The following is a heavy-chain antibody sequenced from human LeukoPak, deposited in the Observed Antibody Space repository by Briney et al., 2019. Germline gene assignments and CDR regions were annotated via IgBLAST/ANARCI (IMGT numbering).Heavy chain of an antibody. D-gene: IGHD3-22*01. J-gene: IGHJ3*02. CDR3: AGSMIVVPGAFDI. CDR2: IYPGDSDT. V-gene: IGHV5-51*01. CDR1: GYSFTSYW. Sequence: GESLKISCKGSGYSFTSYWIGWVRQLPGKGLEWMGIIYPGDSDTRYSPSFQGQVTISADKSISTAYLQWSSLKASDTVMYYCAGSMIVVPGAFDIWGQGTMVTVSS.